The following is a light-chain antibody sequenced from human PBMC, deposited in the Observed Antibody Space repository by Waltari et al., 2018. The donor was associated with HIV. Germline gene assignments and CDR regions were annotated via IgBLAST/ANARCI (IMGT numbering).Light chain of an antibody. J-gene: IGLJ2*01. CDR1: SSDVGGYYL. CDR2: EVS. V-gene: IGLV2-23*02. Sequence: QSALTQPASVSGSPGQSITISCTGTSSDVGGYYLFSWYQQHPGKAPKLMIYEVSKRPSGVSNRFSGSKSGNTASLTISGLQAEDEADYYCCSYAGSSTFVVFGGGTKLTVL. CDR3: CSYAGSSTFVV.